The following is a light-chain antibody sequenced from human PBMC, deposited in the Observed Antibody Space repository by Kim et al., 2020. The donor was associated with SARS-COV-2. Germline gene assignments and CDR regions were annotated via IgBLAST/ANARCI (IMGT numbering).Light chain of an antibody. CDR2: ANI. CDR1: SSNIGAGFD. J-gene: IGLJ2*01. CDR3: QSYDRSLPVI. V-gene: IGLV1-40*01. Sequence: GQGVTISCTGSSSNIGAGFDVHWYQQLPGTAPKLLIYANINRPSGVPDRFSGSKSGTSASLAITGLQAEDEADYYCQSYDRSLPVIFGGGTQLTVL.